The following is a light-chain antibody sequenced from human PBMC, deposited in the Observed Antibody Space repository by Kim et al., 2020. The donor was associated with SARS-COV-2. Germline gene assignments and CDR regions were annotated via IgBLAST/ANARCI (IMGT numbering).Light chain of an antibody. Sequence: SSELTQPPSVSVSPGQTASITCSGDKLGDKYACWYQQKPGQSPVLVIYQDSKRPSGIPERFSGSNSGNTATLTISGTQAMDEADYYCQAWDSSRHVVFGGGTQLTVL. CDR3: QAWDSSRHVV. CDR2: QDS. V-gene: IGLV3-1*01. J-gene: IGLJ2*01. CDR1: KLGDKY.